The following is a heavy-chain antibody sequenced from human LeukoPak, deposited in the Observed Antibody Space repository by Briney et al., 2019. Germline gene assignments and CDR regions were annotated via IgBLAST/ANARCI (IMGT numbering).Heavy chain of an antibody. Sequence: ASVKVSCKASGYTLTTHYIHWVRQAPGQGLEWVGILNPTGGDTSHAENFRGRVTMTTDASTNTGYMELSSLRSDDTAVYYCARGLDSSGYYAPWGQGTLVTVSS. J-gene: IGHJ5*02. CDR1: GYTLTTHY. CDR3: ARGLDSSGYYAP. CDR2: LNPTGGDT. D-gene: IGHD3-22*01. V-gene: IGHV1-46*01.